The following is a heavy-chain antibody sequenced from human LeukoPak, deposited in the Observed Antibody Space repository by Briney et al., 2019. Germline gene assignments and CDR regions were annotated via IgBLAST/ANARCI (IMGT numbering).Heavy chain of an antibody. D-gene: IGHD3-22*01. V-gene: IGHV4-31*03. Sequence: SQTLSLTCTVSGGSISSGGYYWSWIRQHPGKGLEWIGYIYYSGSTHYNPSLKSRVTISVDTSKNQFSLKLSSVTAADTAVYYCARGRGVPYYYDSSGYYPADYWGQGTLVTVSS. CDR1: GGSISSGGYY. CDR3: ARGRGVPYYYDSSGYYPADY. J-gene: IGHJ4*02. CDR2: IYYSGST.